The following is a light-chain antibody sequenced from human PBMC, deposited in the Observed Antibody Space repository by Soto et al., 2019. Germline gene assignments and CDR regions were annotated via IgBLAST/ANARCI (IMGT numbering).Light chain of an antibody. J-gene: IGLJ1*01. Sequence: QSALTQPASVSGSPGQSITISCTGTSNDVGRYNLVSWYQQQPGKAPKLMIYEVTKRPSGVSSRFSGSKSGSTASLAISGLQSEDEADYYCAAWDDSLNGFYVFGTGTKLTVL. CDR1: SNDVGRYNL. CDR2: EVT. CDR3: AAWDDSLNGFYV. V-gene: IGLV2-14*02.